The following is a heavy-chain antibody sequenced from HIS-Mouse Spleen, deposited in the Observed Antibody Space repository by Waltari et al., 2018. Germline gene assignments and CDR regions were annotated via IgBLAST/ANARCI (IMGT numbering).Heavy chain of an antibody. D-gene: IGHD3-10*01. J-gene: IGHJ4*02. Sequence: QLQLQESGPGLVKPSETLSLTCTVSGGSISRSSYYWGWIRPPPGKGLEWIGSIYYSGSTYYNPSLKSRVTISVDTSKNQFSLKLSSVTAADTAVYYCARGRRYYGSGSYGSFDYWGQGTLVTVSS. CDR1: GGSISRSSYY. CDR3: ARGRRYYGSGSYGSFDY. CDR2: IYYSGST. V-gene: IGHV4-39*07.